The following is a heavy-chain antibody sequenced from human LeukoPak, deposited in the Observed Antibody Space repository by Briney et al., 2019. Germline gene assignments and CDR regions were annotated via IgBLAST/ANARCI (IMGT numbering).Heavy chain of an antibody. D-gene: IGHD6-13*01. J-gene: IGHJ6*02. CDR3: ARVGYGSSWYGSDYYYGMDV. CDR2: ISSSSSYI. Sequence: GGSLRLSCAASGFTFSSYSMNWVRQAPGKGLGWVSSISSSSSYIYYADSVKGRFTISRDNAKNSLYLQMNSLRAEDTAVYYCARVGYGSSWYGSDYYYGMDVWGQGTTATVSS. CDR1: GFTFSSYS. V-gene: IGHV3-21*01.